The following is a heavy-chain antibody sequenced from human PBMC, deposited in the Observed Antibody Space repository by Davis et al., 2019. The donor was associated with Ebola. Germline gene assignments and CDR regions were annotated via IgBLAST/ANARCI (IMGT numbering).Heavy chain of an antibody. CDR2: IRSKAYGGTT. V-gene: IGHV3-49*04. D-gene: IGHD2-15*01. CDR3: TRSPYCSGGSCYSTAFDI. J-gene: IGHJ3*02. CDR1: GFTFGDYA. Sequence: GESLKISCTASGFTFGDYAMSWVRQAPGKGLEWVGFIRSKAYGGTTEYAASVKGRFTISRDDSKSIAYLQMNSLKTEDTAVYYCTRSPYCSGGSCYSTAFDIWGQGTMVTVSS.